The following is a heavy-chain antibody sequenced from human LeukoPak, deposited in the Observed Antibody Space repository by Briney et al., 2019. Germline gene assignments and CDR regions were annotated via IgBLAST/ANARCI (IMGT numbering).Heavy chain of an antibody. CDR2: ISGSGGST. D-gene: IGHD3-10*01. V-gene: IGHV3-23*01. Sequence: PGGSLRLSCAASGFIFSSYAMSWVRQAPGKGLEWVSAISGSGGSTYYADSVKGRFTISRDNSKNTLYLRMNSLRAEDTAVYYCAKGGPTLFYYYYMDVWGKGTTVTVSS. CDR3: AKGGPTLFYYYYMDV. CDR1: GFIFSSYA. J-gene: IGHJ6*03.